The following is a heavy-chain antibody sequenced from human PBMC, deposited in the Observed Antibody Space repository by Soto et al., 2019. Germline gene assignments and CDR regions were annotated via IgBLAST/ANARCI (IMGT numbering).Heavy chain of an antibody. CDR2: IIPIFGTA. J-gene: IGHJ1*01. Sequence: QVQLVQSGAEVKKPGSSVKVSCKASGGTFSSYAISWVRQAPGQGLEWMGWIIPIFGTANYAQKFQGRVTITADESTSTAYMELSSLRAEDTAAYYCARTEGYYYDSSGDYTLGYWGQGTLVTVSS. D-gene: IGHD3-22*01. CDR1: GGTFSSYA. CDR3: ARTEGYYYDSSGDYTLGY. V-gene: IGHV1-69*01.